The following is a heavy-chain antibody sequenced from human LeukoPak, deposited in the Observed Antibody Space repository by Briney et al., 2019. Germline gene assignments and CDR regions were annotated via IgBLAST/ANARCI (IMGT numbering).Heavy chain of an antibody. CDR3: AAPPDY. Sequence: GGSLRLSCAVSGFTFSNYWMHWVRQAPGKGLVWVSRINSDGSSTTYADSVQGRFTISRDKSENTVYLQMSSLRVEDTGVYYCAAPPDYWGQGTLVTVSS. V-gene: IGHV3-74*01. CDR2: INSDGSST. CDR1: GFTFSNYW. J-gene: IGHJ4*02.